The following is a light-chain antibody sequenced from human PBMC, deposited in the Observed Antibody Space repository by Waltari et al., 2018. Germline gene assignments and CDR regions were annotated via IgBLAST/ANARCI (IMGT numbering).Light chain of an antibody. CDR3: SSFSTSSTLLL. V-gene: IGLV2-14*01. Sequence: QSALSQPASVSAAPGQSISISCTGTTSDVVGHNYVSWYQQHPGKAPKLLIYEVTNRPSGVSNRFSGSKSGNAASLTISGLQAEDEGDYYCSSFSTSSTLLLFGGGTKLTVL. J-gene: IGLJ2*01. CDR1: TSDVVGHNY. CDR2: EVT.